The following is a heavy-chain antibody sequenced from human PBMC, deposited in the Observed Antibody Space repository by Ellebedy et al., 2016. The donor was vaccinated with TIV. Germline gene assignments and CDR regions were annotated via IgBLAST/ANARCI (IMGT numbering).Heavy chain of an antibody. D-gene: IGHD1-26*01. CDR2: INPSGGTT. CDR3: TTVRKRVVGFDY. Sequence: AASVKVSCKTSGYTFTSYYIHWVRQATGQELAWMGVINPSGGTTNYAQKFQGRVTMTRDTSTSTVYMELSSLRSEDTAVYYCTTVRKRVVGFDYWGLGTLVTVSS. V-gene: IGHV1-46*01. CDR1: GYTFTSYY. J-gene: IGHJ4*02.